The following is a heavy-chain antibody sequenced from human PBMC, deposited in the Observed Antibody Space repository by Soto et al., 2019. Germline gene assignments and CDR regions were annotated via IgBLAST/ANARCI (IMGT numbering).Heavy chain of an antibody. CDR3: ARVGDSSGYYPSNWFDP. J-gene: IGHJ5*02. CDR1: GGSVSSGSYY. V-gene: IGHV4-61*01. CDR2: IYYSGST. D-gene: IGHD3-22*01. Sequence: SETLSLTCTVSGGSVSSGSYYWSWIRQPPGKGLEWIGYIYYSGSTNYNPSLKSRVTISVDTSKNQFSLKLSSVTAADTAVYYCARVGDSSGYYPSNWFDPWGQGTLVTVSS.